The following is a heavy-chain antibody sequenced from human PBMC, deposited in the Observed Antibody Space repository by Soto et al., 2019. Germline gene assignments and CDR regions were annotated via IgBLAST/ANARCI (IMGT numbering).Heavy chain of an antibody. CDR1: GFLFSNYA. CDR3: AKTLWGSHYYFDS. Sequence: SGGSLSLSCAASGFLFSNYAMSWVRQAPGKGLEWVSVISASGNTAFYADSVKGRVTISRDNSKNTLYLQMNDLRAEDTAIYDCAKTLWGSHYYFDSWGQGTLVTVSS. V-gene: IGHV3-23*01. J-gene: IGHJ4*02. D-gene: IGHD7-27*01. CDR2: ISASGNTA.